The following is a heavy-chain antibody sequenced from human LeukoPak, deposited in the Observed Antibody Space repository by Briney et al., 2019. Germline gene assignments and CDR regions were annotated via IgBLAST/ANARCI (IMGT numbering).Heavy chain of an antibody. D-gene: IGHD5-12*01. J-gene: IGHJ4*02. CDR3: ARDREWGYSGYDFGFDY. CDR1: GGSISSYY. V-gene: IGHV4-59*01. CDR2: IYYSGST. Sequence: SETLSLTCTVSGGSISSYYWSWIRQPPGKGLEWIGYIYYSGSTNYNPSLKSRVTISVDTSKNQFSLKLSSVTAADTAVYYCARDREWGYSGYDFGFDYWGQGTLVTVSS.